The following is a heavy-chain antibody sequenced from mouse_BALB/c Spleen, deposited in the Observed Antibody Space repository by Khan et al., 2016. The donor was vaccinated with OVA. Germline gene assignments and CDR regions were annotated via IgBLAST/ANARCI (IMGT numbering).Heavy chain of an antibody. CDR2: INPSTGYT. CDR1: GYTFINYW. Sequence: QIQLVQSGAELAKPGASVKMSCKASGYTFINYWILWIKQRPGQGLEWIGYINPSTGYTEYNQNFKDKATLTADKSSSTVYMQLSSLTSEDSTVYYCARRGLRWDFDYWGQGTTLTVSS. D-gene: IGHD1-1*01. CDR3: ARRGLRWDFDY. J-gene: IGHJ2*01. V-gene: IGHV1-7*01.